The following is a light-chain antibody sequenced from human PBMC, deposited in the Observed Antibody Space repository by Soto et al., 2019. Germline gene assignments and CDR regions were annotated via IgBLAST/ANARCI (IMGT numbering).Light chain of an antibody. V-gene: IGKV3-20*01. J-gene: IGKJ2*01. Sequence: EIVLTQSPGTLSLSPGERATLSCRASQSVSSSYLAWYQRKPGQAPRLLIYGASSRATGIPDRFSVSGSGTDFTLTISRLESEDFAVYYCQQFSSFGQGTKLDIK. CDR2: GAS. CDR3: QQFSS. CDR1: QSVSSSY.